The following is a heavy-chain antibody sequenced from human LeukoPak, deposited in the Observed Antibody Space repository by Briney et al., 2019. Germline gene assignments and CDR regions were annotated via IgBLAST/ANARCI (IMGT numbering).Heavy chain of an antibody. CDR1: GFTFRSYG. CDR3: AKATNYYYMDV. CDR2: IRYDETDK. J-gene: IGHJ6*03. Sequence: GGSLRLSCAASGFTFRSYGMHWVRQATGKGLEWVAFIRYDETDKYYADSVKGRFTISRDNSKNTLYLQMSSLRAEDTAVYHCAKATNYYYMDVWGKGTTVTVSS. V-gene: IGHV3-30*02.